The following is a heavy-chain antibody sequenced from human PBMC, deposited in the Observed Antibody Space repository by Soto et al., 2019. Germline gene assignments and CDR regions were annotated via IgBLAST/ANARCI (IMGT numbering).Heavy chain of an antibody. CDR2: VYFSGTT. Sequence: SETLSLTCTVSGVSITTTSYYWGWIRQPPGKGLEWIGSVYFSGTTYYNPSLKSRVTISVDTPKNHFSLRLSSVTAADTAIYYCARNGSYWGQGTLVTVSS. V-gene: IGHV4-39*02. J-gene: IGHJ4*02. CDR1: GVSITTTSYY. CDR3: ARNGSY.